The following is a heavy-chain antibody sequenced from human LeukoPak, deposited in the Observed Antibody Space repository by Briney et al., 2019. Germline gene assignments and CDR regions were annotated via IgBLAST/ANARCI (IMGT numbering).Heavy chain of an antibody. V-gene: IGHV4-39*07. CDR2: IYYSGST. J-gene: IGHJ4*02. Sequence: SETLSLTCTVSGGSININNYYWGWIRQPPGKGLEWIGSIYYSGSTNYNPSLKSRVTMSVDTSKNQFSLKLSSVTAADTAVYYCARAPGVVPAEVNAGYSSSWYGAYFDYWGQGTLVTVSS. CDR1: GGSININNYY. D-gene: IGHD6-13*01. CDR3: ARAPGVVPAEVNAGYSSSWYGAYFDY.